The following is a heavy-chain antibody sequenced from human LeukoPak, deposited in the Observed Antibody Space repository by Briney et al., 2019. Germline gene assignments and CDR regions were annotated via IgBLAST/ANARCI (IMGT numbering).Heavy chain of an antibody. V-gene: IGHV1-69*01. CDR1: GGTFSSYA. D-gene: IGHD1-14*01. CDR2: IIPIFGTA. CDR3: ASATSEPRGAFDI. Sequence: SVDVSCKASGGTFSSYAISWVRQAPGQGLEWMGGIIPIFGTANYAQKFQGRVTITADESTSTAYLELSSLRSEDTAAYYCASATSEPRGAFDIWGQGTMVTVSS. J-gene: IGHJ3*02.